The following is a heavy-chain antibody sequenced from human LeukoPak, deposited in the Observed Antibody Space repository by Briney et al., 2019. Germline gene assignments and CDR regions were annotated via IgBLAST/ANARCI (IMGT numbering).Heavy chain of an antibody. D-gene: IGHD6-19*01. CDR3: TRGSSGRRDN. Sequence: GASVKVSCKASGYTFTSYDINWVRQATGQGLEWMGWMNPNSGNTGYAQKFQGRVTMTRNTSISTAYMELSNLTSEDTAIYYCTRGSSGRRDNWGQGTLVTVSA. V-gene: IGHV1-8*01. CDR2: MNPNSGNT. CDR1: GYTFTSYD. J-gene: IGHJ4*02.